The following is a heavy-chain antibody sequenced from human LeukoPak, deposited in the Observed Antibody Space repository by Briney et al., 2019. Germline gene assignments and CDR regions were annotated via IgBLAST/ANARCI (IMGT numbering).Heavy chain of an antibody. J-gene: IGHJ4*02. CDR1: GFSFSAYG. CDR2: IWYGGSSK. Sequence: PGGSLRLSCAASGFSFSAYGVHWVRQAPGKGLEWVAVIWYGGSSKDYADSVKGRFTFSRDNSKNTLYLQMNSLTVEDTAVYYCARSQSSSLIDYWGQGTLVTVSS. V-gene: IGHV3-33*01. CDR3: ARSQSSSLIDY. D-gene: IGHD6-13*01.